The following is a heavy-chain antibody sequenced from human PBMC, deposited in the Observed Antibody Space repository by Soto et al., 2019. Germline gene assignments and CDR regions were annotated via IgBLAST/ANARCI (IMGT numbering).Heavy chain of an antibody. Sequence: SETLSLTCTVAGGSISGFYWSWVRQPAGKGLEWIGRIYSSGATKYNPSLRNRVTMSVDTSTDQYSLNLASMTAADTAVYFCARGPFCGNDCYFDVWGQGTQVTVSS. CDR3: ARGPFCGNDCYFDV. CDR1: GGSISGFY. V-gene: IGHV4-4*07. D-gene: IGHD2-21*02. J-gene: IGHJ4*02. CDR2: IYSSGAT.